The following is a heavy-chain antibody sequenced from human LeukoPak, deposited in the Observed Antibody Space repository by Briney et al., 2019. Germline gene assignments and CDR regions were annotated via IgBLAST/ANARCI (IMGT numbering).Heavy chain of an antibody. CDR1: GGSIRSSNYY. J-gene: IGHJ5*02. Sequence: SETLSLTCSVSGGSIRSSNYYWSWIRQPPGKGLEWIGEIHHSGSTNYNPSLKSRVTISVDTSKNQFSLKLSSVAAADTAVYYCARGRGRPDYDFWSGSTTGGWFDPWGQGTLVTVSS. V-gene: IGHV4-39*07. D-gene: IGHD3-3*01. CDR2: IHHSGST. CDR3: ARGRGRPDYDFWSGSTTGGWFDP.